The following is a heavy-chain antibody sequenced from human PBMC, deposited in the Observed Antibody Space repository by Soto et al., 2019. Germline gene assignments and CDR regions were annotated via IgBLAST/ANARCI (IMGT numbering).Heavy chain of an antibody. Sequence: LRLSCAASGFTFSSYSMNWVRQAPGKGLEWVSSISSSSSYIYYADSVKGRFTISRDNAKNSLYLQMNSLRAEDTAVYYCASQYSSSWYYYYYGMDVWGQGTTVTVS. V-gene: IGHV3-21*01. CDR2: ISSSSSYI. D-gene: IGHD6-13*01. CDR1: GFTFSSYS. J-gene: IGHJ6*02. CDR3: ASQYSSSWYYYYYGMDV.